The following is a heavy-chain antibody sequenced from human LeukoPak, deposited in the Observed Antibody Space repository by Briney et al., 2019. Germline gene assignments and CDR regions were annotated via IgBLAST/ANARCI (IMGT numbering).Heavy chain of an antibody. D-gene: IGHD5-18*01. J-gene: IGHJ4*02. V-gene: IGHV3-21*04. CDR1: GFTFSSYS. CDR3: AKGDTGEVDY. Sequence: GGSLRLSCAASGFTFSSYSMNWVRQAPGKGLEWVSSISSSSSYIYYADSVKGRFTISRDNAKNTLYLQMNNLRAEDTAVYYCAKGDTGEVDYWGQGTLVTVSS. CDR2: ISSSSSYI.